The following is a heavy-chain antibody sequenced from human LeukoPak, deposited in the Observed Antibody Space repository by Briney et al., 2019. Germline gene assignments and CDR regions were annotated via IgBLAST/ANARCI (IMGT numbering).Heavy chain of an antibody. CDR3: ARGGFYFDY. D-gene: IGHD3-10*01. CDR1: GGSISSYY. Sequence: SETLSLTCTVSGGSISSYYWSWIRQPPGKGLEWIGYISFSGSTHYNSSLNSLVTISVDTSKNQFSLKLSSVTAADTAVYYCARGGFYFDYWGQGTLVTVSS. CDR2: ISFSGST. J-gene: IGHJ4*02. V-gene: IGHV4-30-4*01.